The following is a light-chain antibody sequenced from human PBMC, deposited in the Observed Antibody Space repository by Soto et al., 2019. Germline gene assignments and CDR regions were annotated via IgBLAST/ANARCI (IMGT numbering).Light chain of an antibody. Sequence: EIVLTQSPATLSLSPGERATLSCRASQGASSNLAWYQQKPGQAPRLLIYDASNRATGIPARFSGSGSGTDFTLTISSLEPEDFSVYYCQQRPSWPLYTCGQGTTLEIK. CDR1: QGASSN. J-gene: IGKJ2*01. CDR3: QQRPSWPLYT. CDR2: DAS. V-gene: IGKV3-11*01.